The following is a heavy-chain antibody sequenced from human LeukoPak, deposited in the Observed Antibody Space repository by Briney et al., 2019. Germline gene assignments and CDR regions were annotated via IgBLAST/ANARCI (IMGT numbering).Heavy chain of an antibody. CDR1: GFSFNNYR. D-gene: IGHD6-25*01. CDR2: IKQDGSEK. J-gene: IGHJ4*02. Sequence: GGSLRLSCVASGFSFNNYRMSWVRQAPGKGLEWVANIKQDGSEKQYVDSVKGRFAISRDNAKKSLYLQINTLRAEDTAVYYCVRGPHIAATSYWGQGTLVTVSS. CDR3: VRGPHIAATSY. V-gene: IGHV3-7*03.